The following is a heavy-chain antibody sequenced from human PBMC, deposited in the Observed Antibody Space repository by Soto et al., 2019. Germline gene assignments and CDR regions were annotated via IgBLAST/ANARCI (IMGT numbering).Heavy chain of an antibody. CDR3: AKEYRSSSWSDY. V-gene: IGHV3-23*01. D-gene: IGHD6-13*01. CDR1: GYTYSSYA. CDR2: ISGSGGST. Sequence: EVQLLESGGGLVQPGGSLRLSCEASGYTYSSYAMSWVRQAPGKGLEWVSAISGSGGSTYYADSVKGRFTISRDNSKNTLYLQMNSLRAEDTAVYYCAKEYRSSSWSDYWGQGTLVPVSS. J-gene: IGHJ4*02.